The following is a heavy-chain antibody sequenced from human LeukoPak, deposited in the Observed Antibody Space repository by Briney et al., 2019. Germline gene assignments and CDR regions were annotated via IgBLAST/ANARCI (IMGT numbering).Heavy chain of an antibody. D-gene: IGHD6-19*01. J-gene: IGHJ4*02. CDR2: FSGSGGST. V-gene: IGHV3-23*01. CDR1: GFTFSSYA. CDR3: ARVQSLAVAATVGFDY. Sequence: QSGGSLRLSCAASGFTFSSYAMSWVRQAPGKGLEWVSTFSGSGGSTYSADSVKGRFTISRDNFKNTLYLQMNSLRAEDTAIYYCARVQSLAVAATVGFDYWGQGTLVTVSS.